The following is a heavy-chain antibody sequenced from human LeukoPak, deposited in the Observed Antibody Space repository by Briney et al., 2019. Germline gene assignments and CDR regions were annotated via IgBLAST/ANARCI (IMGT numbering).Heavy chain of an antibody. Sequence: SETVSLTCAVYGGSFSGYYWSWIRQPPGKGLEWIGEINHSGSTNYNPSLKSRVTISVDTSKNQFSLKLSSVTAADAAVYYCARAGVVTMVRGVISYWGQGTLVTVSS. CDR1: GGSFSGYY. V-gene: IGHV4-34*01. J-gene: IGHJ4*02. CDR2: INHSGST. D-gene: IGHD3-10*01. CDR3: ARAGVVTMVRGVISY.